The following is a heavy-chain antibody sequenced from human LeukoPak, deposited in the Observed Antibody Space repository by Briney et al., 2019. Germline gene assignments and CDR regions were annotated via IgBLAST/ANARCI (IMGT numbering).Heavy chain of an antibody. Sequence: ASVKLSCKASGYTFTSYYMYWGRQAPGQGLEWMGWINPNSAGTNYAQKFQGRVTMTRDTSISTAYMELSRLRSDDTVVDYCASARIRNGSGSSGGGMGCWFDPWGQGTLVTVSS. V-gene: IGHV1-2*02. CDR2: INPNSAGT. CDR3: ASARIRNGSGSSGGGMGCWFDP. D-gene: IGHD3-10*01. J-gene: IGHJ5*02. CDR1: GYTFTSYY.